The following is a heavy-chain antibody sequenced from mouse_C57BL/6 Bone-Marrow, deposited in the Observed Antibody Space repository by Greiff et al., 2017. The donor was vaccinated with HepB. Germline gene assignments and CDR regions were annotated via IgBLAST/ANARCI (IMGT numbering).Heavy chain of an antibody. V-gene: IGHV1-81*01. D-gene: IGHD1-1*01. CDR3: AKYYGSSYGGFAY. J-gene: IGHJ3*01. CDR2: IYPRSGNT. CDR1: GYTFTSYG. Sequence: QVHVKQSGAELARPGASVKLSCKASGYTFTSYGISWVKQRTGQGLEWIGEIYPRSGNTYYNEKFKGKATLTADKSSSTAYMELRSLTSEDSAVYFCAKYYGSSYGGFAYWGQGTLVTVSA.